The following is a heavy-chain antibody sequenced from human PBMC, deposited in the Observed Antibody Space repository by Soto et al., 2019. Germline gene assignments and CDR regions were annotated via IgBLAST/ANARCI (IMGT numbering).Heavy chain of an antibody. CDR1: GFTFDDYA. Sequence: GGSLRLSCAASGFTFDDYAMHWVRQAPGKGLEWVSGISWNSGSIGYADSVKGRLTISRDNAKNSLYLQMNSLRAEDTALYYCANGAAAGYYYGMDVWGQGTTVTVSS. V-gene: IGHV3-9*01. CDR2: ISWNSGSI. J-gene: IGHJ6*02. D-gene: IGHD6-13*01. CDR3: ANGAAAGYYYGMDV.